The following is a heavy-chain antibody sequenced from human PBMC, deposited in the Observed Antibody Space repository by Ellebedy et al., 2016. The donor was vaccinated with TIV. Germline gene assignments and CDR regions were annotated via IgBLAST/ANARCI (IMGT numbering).Heavy chain of an antibody. Sequence: GESLKISCVASGFTFSSHGMLWVRQAPGKGLEWVALIWHDGSKENYADSVKGRFTIARDNSKNTLYLQMNSLKTEDTAVYYCTTDLGLDYWGQGTLVTVSS. CDR1: GFTFSSHG. D-gene: IGHD1-26*01. CDR2: IWHDGSKE. J-gene: IGHJ4*02. CDR3: TTDLGLDY. V-gene: IGHV3-33*01.